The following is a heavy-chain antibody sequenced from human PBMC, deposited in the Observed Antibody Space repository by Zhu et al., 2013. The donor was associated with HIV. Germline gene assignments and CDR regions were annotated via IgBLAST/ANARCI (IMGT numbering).Heavy chain of an antibody. D-gene: IGHD3-22*01. CDR1: GYTFTDYY. V-gene: IGHV1-2*02. J-gene: IGHJ3*02. Sequence: QVQLVQSGAEVKKPGASVKVSCKTSGYTFTDYYIHWVRQAPGQGLEWMGWINPNSGGTKYAQKFQGRVTMTRDTSINTAYMELSRLRSDDTAVYFCARDLRLTAFNYPDGRNYYYAFDIWGQGTVVTVSS. CDR3: ARDLRLTAFNYPDGRNYYYAFDI. CDR2: INPNSGGT.